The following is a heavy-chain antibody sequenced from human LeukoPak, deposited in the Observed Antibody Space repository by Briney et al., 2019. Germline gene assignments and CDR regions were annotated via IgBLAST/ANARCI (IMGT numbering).Heavy chain of an antibody. CDR1: GFTFSSYA. Sequence: GGSLRLSCAASGFTFSSYAMSWVRQAPGKGLEWVSSIRSSGGSTYYADSVKGRFTISRDTSKNTLYLQMNSLRPEDTAVYYCARDAKQLPYWGQGTLVTVSS. CDR3: ARDAKQLPY. CDR2: IRSSGGST. J-gene: IGHJ4*02. V-gene: IGHV3-23*01. D-gene: IGHD5-24*01.